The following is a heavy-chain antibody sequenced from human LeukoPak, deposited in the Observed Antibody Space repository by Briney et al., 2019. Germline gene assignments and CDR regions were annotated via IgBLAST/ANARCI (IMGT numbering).Heavy chain of an antibody. Sequence: GGSLRLSCAVSGGTFSAYWMAWVRQYPGKGLEWVAEINEDGSVKYYVDSMKGRFTISRDNAKNSLYLQMNSLGAEDTAVYYCAKVPRDSDCYWGQGTLVTVSS. CDR2: INEDGSVK. CDR1: GGTFSAYW. J-gene: IGHJ4*02. D-gene: IGHD2-21*02. CDR3: AKVPRDSDCY. V-gene: IGHV3-7*01.